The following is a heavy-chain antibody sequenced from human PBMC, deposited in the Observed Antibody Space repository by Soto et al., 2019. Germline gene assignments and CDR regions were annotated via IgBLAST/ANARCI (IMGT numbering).Heavy chain of an antibody. CDR1: GFTVSSSY. Sequence: EVQLVESGGGLIQPGGSLRLSCAVSGFTVSSSYMSWFRQAPGKGLEWVAIIYAGVTTYYADSVKGRFTISRDNSRNTLYLQMNSLRADDTAVYYCARVWGIENAFDIWGQGSKVTVSS. D-gene: IGHD7-27*01. J-gene: IGHJ3*02. V-gene: IGHV3-53*01. CDR2: IYAGVTT. CDR3: ARVWGIENAFDI.